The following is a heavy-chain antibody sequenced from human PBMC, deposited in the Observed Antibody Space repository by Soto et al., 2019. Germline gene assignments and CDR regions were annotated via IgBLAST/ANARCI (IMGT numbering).Heavy chain of an antibody. Sequence: SVEVSCKNSGYSFTDYHIHWVRPAPGQGLEWLGRINRKSGGTSTAQKFQGWDTMITDTSDSTASLVRTGLKSVDTAIYYCARGSCTYCSNGLCYFLYNHHMDVWGQGPA. CDR3: ARGSCTYCSNGLCYFLYNHHMDV. V-gene: IGHV1-2*04. J-gene: IGHJ6*02. CDR1: GYSFTDYH. D-gene: IGHD2-8*01. CDR2: INRKSGGT.